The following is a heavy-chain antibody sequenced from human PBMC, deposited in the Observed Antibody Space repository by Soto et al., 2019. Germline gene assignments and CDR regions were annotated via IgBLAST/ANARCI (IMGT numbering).Heavy chain of an antibody. CDR3: ARAGSGGSYDY. CDR2: IGTAGDT. J-gene: IGHJ4*02. D-gene: IGHD2-15*01. V-gene: IGHV3-13*01. CDR1: GFTFSSYD. Sequence: GGSLRLSCAASGFTFSSYDMHWVRQATGKGLEWVSAIGTAGDTYYPGSVKGRFTISRENAKNSLYLQMNSLRAGDTAVYYCARAGSGGSYDYWGQGTLVTVSS.